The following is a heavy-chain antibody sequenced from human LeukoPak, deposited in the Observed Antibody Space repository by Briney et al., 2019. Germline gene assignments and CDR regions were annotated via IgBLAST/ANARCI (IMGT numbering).Heavy chain of an antibody. CDR3: ARDQEGTPWYYFDY. V-gene: IGHV3-7*01. D-gene: IGHD2-15*01. Sequence: GGSLRLSCAASGFTFSSYWMSWVRQAPGKGLEWVANIKQDGSEKYYVDSVKGRFTISRDNSKNTLYLQMNSLRAEDTAVYYSARDQEGTPWYYFDYWGQGTLVTVSS. J-gene: IGHJ4*02. CDR1: GFTFSSYW. CDR2: IKQDGSEK.